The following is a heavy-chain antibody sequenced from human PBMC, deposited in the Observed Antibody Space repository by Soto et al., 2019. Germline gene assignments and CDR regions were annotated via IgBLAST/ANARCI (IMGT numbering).Heavy chain of an antibody. J-gene: IGHJ4*02. Sequence: QVQLVESGGGVVQPGRSLRLSCAASGFTFSSYAMHWVRQAPGKGLEWVAVISYDGSNKYYADSVKGRFTISRDNSKNTLYLQMNSLRAEDTAVYYCAREPILEWLLYTFDYWVQGTLVTVSS. CDR1: GFTFSSYA. V-gene: IGHV3-30-3*01. CDR3: AREPILEWLLYTFDY. D-gene: IGHD3-3*01. CDR2: ISYDGSNK.